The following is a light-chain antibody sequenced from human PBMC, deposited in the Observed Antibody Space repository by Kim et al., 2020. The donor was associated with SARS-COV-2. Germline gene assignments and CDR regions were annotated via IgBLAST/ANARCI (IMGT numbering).Light chain of an antibody. CDR2: GKN. Sequence: AWGQTASITCQGDSLRNYFASWYQQKPGQAPVLLVYGKNSRPSGIPDRFSGSSSGNTASLTITGAQAEDEADYYCNSRDSSGNQWVFGGGTKVDVL. CDR1: SLRNYF. CDR3: NSRDSSGNQWV. V-gene: IGLV3-19*01. J-gene: IGLJ3*02.